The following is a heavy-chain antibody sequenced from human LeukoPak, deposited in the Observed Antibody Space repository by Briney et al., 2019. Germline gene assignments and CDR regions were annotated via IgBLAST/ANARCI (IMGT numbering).Heavy chain of an antibody. CDR3: AKRVVVTATKYFDY. CDR2: VSASADST. J-gene: IGHJ4*02. V-gene: IGHV3-23*01. Sequence: GGSLRLSCAASEFMFSKYAMSWVRQAPGKGLEWVSAVSASADSTYYADSVKGRFIISRDNSKNTLYLQMNSLRAEDTAVYYCAKRVVVTATKYFDYWGQGALVTVSS. D-gene: IGHD2-21*02. CDR1: EFMFSKYA.